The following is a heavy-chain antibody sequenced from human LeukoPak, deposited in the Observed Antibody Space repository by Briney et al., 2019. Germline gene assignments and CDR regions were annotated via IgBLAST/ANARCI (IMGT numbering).Heavy chain of an antibody. CDR1: GGSFSDYY. D-gene: IGHD3-10*01. J-gene: IGHJ3*02. V-gene: IGHV4-30-4*08. CDR2: IYYSGST. Sequence: SETLSLTCAVYGGSFSDYYWSWIRQPPGKGLEWIGYIYYSGSTYYNPSLKSRVTISVDTSKNQFSLKLSSVTAADTAVYYCARVGRPNRAFDIWGQGTMVTVSS. CDR3: ARVGRPNRAFDI.